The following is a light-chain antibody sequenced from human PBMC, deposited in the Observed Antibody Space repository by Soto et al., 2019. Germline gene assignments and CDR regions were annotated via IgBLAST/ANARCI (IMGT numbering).Light chain of an antibody. CDR1: QGVSRK. CDR3: QQYHTWPIT. J-gene: IGKJ4*01. CDR2: GAS. V-gene: IGKV3-15*01. Sequence: DIVMTQSPVTLSVAPGERVTFSSTASQGVSRKLAWYQHKPGQAPRLLISGASTGATGIPARFSGSGSGTEFTLTISSLQSEDCEIYYCQQYHTWPITFGGGTKVDIK.